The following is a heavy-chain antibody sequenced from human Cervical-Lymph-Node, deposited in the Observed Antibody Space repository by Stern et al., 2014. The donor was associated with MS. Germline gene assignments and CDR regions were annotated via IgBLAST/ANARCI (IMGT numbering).Heavy chain of an antibody. CDR2: ISGTGGSS. V-gene: IGHV3-23*01. J-gene: IGHJ4*02. CDR3: AKGTSVAAAGTWFDY. CDR1: GFTFRSYA. Sequence: VQLLESGGGLVQPGGSLRLSCAVSGFTFRSYAVGWVRQAPGKGLEWVSGISGTGGSSYYADSVKDRFTISKDNSKSPLYLQMNSLRAEDTAVYYCAKGTSVAAAGTWFDYWGQGTLVTVSS. D-gene: IGHD6-13*01.